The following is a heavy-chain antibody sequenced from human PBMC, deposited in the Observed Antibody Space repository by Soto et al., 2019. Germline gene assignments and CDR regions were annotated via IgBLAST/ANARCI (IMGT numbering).Heavy chain of an antibody. J-gene: IGHJ4*02. CDR1: GYSSANLW. Sequence: PGESLKISCKASGYSSANLWIGWVRQMPGKGLEWMGFVHLGGSETRNVPSFQDQVTISVARSINTAYLQWSSLRASDTAMYYCAIATHDTTDYDFLGQGTQVTVSA. D-gene: IGHD1-26*01. CDR3: AIATHDTTDYDF. V-gene: IGHV5-51*01. CDR2: VHLGGSET.